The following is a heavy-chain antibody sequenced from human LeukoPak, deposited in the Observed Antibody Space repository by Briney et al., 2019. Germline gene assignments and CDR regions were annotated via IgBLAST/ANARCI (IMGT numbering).Heavy chain of an antibody. J-gene: IGHJ4*02. CDR3: ARSSSGYGGFIDY. CDR2: ISSNGGST. V-gene: IGHV3-64*02. D-gene: IGHD5-12*01. Sequence: GGSLRLSCAASGFTFSSYAMHWVRQAPGKGPEYVSAISSNGGSTYYADSVKGRFTISRDNSKNTLYLQMGSLRAEDMAVYYCARSSSGYGGFIDYWGQGALVTVSS. CDR1: GFTFSSYA.